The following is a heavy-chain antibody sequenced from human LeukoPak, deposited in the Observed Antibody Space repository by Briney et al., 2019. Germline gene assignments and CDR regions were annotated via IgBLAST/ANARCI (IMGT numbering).Heavy chain of an antibody. V-gene: IGHV3-23*01. D-gene: IGHD6-13*01. CDR2: ISGSGGST. Sequence: GGSLRLSCAASGFTFSRYWMSWVRQAPGKGLEWVSAISGSGGSTYYADSVKGRFTISRDNSKNTLYLQMNSLRAEDTAVYYCAKDLSGYSSSWYSAFDIWGQGTMVTVSS. J-gene: IGHJ3*02. CDR1: GFTFSRYW. CDR3: AKDLSGYSSSWYSAFDI.